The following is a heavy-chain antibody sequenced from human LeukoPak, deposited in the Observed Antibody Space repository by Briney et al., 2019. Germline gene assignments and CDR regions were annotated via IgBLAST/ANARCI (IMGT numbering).Heavy chain of an antibody. D-gene: IGHD3-16*01. Sequence: SETLSLTCTVSGASISSSSDYWGWIRQPAGKGLEWIGRIYTSGSTNYNPSLKSRVTISVDTSKNQFSLKLSSVTAADTAVYYCARMVRRTFHFDYWGQGTLVTVSS. V-gene: IGHV4-61*02. J-gene: IGHJ4*02. CDR3: ARMVRRTFHFDY. CDR1: GASISSSSDY. CDR2: IYTSGST.